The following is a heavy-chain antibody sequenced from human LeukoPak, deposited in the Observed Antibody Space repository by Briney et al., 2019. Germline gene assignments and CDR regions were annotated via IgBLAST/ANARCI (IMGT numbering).Heavy chain of an antibody. Sequence: GSLKLSCSASGFTFSNYCIHLVRQAPSQGLELVAVISSDGRTTYYADSVKGRFTISRDNSKNTLYVQMNSLRAEDTAVYYCAKEGAVTGSMWFDYWGQGTLVTVSS. CDR2: ISSDGRTT. CDR1: GFTFSNYC. D-gene: IGHD6-19*01. CDR3: AKEGAVTGSMWFDY. J-gene: IGHJ4*02. V-gene: IGHV3-30*18.